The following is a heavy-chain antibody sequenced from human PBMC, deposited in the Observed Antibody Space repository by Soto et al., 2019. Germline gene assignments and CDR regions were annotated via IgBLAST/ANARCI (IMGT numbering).Heavy chain of an antibody. D-gene: IGHD6-19*01. J-gene: IGHJ4*02. CDR3: ARRYSSGFDF. V-gene: IGHV4-59*08. Sequence: LETLSLTCTVSGGYLSSYYWSWIRQPPGKGLEWIGYIYYSGSTNYNPSLKSRVTISVDTSKNQFSLKLSSVTAADTAVYYCARRYSSGFDFWGQGTLVTVSS. CDR2: IYYSGST. CDR1: GGYLSSYY.